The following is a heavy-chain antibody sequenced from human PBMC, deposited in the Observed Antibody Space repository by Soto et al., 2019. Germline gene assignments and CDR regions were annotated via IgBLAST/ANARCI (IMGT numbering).Heavy chain of an antibody. D-gene: IGHD1-7*01. J-gene: IGHJ3*01. Sequence: PGGSLRLSCEVSGFTFSMYSMHWVRQSPGKGLVWVSRISGDGSSTNYADSVKGRFTISRDNAKNTVYLQIDSLRAEDTAVYYCARSLPGTYGAFDLWGQGTMVTVSS. CDR2: ISGDGSST. CDR3: ARSLPGTYGAFDL. V-gene: IGHV3-74*01. CDR1: GFTFSMYS.